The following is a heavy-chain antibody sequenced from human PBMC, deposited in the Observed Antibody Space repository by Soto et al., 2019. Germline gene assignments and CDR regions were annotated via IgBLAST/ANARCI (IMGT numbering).Heavy chain of an antibody. J-gene: IGHJ3*02. CDR1: GGSFCGSY. D-gene: IGHD6-19*01. Sequence: PSETLSLTCAVSGGSFCGSYWCWIREPPEKGLERIGDFIHSGSTNSTPSLKSRVTISVDTSKNLFSLKLSSVTAADTAVYYCARDSVAVAGTKGAEAFDIWGQGTMVTVSS. CDR3: ARDSVAVAGTKGAEAFDI. V-gene: IGHV4-34*12. CDR2: FIHSGST.